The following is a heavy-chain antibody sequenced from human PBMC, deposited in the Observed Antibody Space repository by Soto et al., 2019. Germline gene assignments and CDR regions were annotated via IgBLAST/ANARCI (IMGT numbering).Heavy chain of an antibody. V-gene: IGHV4-61*08. CDR1: GGSISNGGYS. J-gene: IGHJ5*02. CDR3: ARQIAAAGTKCWFDP. CDR2: IYYSGST. D-gene: IGHD6-13*01. Sequence: SETLSLTCAASGGSISNGGYSWSWIRQPPGKGLEWIGYIYYSGSTNYNPSLKSRVTISVDTSKNQFSLKLSSVTAADTAVYYCARQIAAAGTKCWFDPWGQGTLVTVSS.